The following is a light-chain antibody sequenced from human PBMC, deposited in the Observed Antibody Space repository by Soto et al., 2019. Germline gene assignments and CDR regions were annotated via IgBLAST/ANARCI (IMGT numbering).Light chain of an antibody. V-gene: IGKV1-8*01. J-gene: IGKJ1*01. CDR1: QGISSY. CDR2: AAS. Sequence: AIRMTQSPSSLSASTGDRVTITCRASQGISSYLAWYQQKPGKAPKLLIYAASTLQSGVPSRFSGSGSGTDFTLTISCLQSADFATYYCQQYYSYPPSFGQGTKVEIK. CDR3: QQYYSYPPS.